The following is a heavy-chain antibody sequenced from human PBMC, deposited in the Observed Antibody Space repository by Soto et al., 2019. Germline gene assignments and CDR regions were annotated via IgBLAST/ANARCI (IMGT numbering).Heavy chain of an antibody. Sequence: EEQLLESGGGLVQPGGSLRLSCAATGFNFGSYAMGWVRQAPGKGLEWVSGVSGSGSSPYYADSVKGRLTISKDTSNNTLYLQMNSLRAEDTAVYFCAKDSGLPVFGGLIHALDIWGQGTLVTVSS. CDR2: VSGSGSSP. CDR1: GFNFGSYA. D-gene: IGHD3-3*01. CDR3: AKDSGLPVFGGLIHALDI. V-gene: IGHV3-23*01. J-gene: IGHJ3*02.